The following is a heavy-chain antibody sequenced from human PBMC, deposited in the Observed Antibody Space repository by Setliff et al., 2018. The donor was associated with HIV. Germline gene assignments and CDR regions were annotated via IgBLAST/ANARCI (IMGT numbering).Heavy chain of an antibody. D-gene: IGHD6-13*01. CDR3: AREVAAAGTHPGGSDY. CDR1: GYTFTRYY. Sequence: ASVKVSCKASGYTFTRYYMHWVRQAPGQGLEWMGIINPSGGSTSYAQKFQGRVTMTRDTSTSTVYMELSSLRSEDTAVYYCAREVAAAGTHPGGSDYWGQGTLVTVSS. J-gene: IGHJ4*02. V-gene: IGHV1-46*01. CDR2: INPSGGST.